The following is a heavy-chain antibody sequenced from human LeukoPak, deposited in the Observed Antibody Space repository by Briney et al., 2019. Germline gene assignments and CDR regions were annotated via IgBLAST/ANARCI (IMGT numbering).Heavy chain of an antibody. CDR3: ARLRDIVVVPAATYTGGRFDP. V-gene: IGHV5-51*01. CDR2: IYPGDSDT. J-gene: IGHJ5*02. CDR1: GCSFTSYW. Sequence: GESLKISCKGSGCSFTSYWIGWVRQMPGKGLEWMGIIYPGDSDTRYSPSFQGQVTISADKSISTAYLQWSSLKASDTAMYYCARLRDIVVVPAATYTGGRFDPWGQGTLVTVSS. D-gene: IGHD2-2*01.